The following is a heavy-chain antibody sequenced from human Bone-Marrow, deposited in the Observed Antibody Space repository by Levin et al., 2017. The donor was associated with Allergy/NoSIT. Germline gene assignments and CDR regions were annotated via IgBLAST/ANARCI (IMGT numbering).Heavy chain of an antibody. D-gene: IGHD3-10*01. CDR2: IWYDGSNK. Sequence: LGESLKISCAASGFTFSSYGMHWVRQAPGKGLEWVAVIWYDGSNKYYADSVKGRFTISRDNSKNTLYLQMNSLRAEDTAVYYCARSDNYYGLREPGVYYYYYMDVWGKGTTVTVSS. CDR1: GFTFSSYG. CDR3: ARSDNYYGLREPGVYYYYYMDV. V-gene: IGHV3-33*01. J-gene: IGHJ6*03.